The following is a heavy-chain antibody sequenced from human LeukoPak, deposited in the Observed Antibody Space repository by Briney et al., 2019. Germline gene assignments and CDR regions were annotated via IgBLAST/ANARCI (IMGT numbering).Heavy chain of an antibody. J-gene: IGHJ5*02. V-gene: IGHV4-39*01. CDR1: GGSISSSSYY. CDR2: IYYSGST. Sequence: SETLSLTCTVSGGSISSSSYYWGWIRQPPGKGLEWIGSIYYSGSTYYNPSLKSRVTISVDTSKNQSSLKLSSVTAADTAVYYCARHNGVIRQRGYNWFDPWGQGTLVTVSS. CDR3: ARHNGVIRQRGYNWFDP. D-gene: IGHD3-22*01.